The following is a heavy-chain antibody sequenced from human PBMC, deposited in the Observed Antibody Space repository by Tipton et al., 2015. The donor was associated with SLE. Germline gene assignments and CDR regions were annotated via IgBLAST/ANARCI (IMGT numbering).Heavy chain of an antibody. CDR1: GGSISSSSYY. J-gene: IGHJ1*01. V-gene: IGHV4-39*07. D-gene: IGHD3-10*01. CDR3: ARSPTRPGYFQH. Sequence: LRLSCTVSGGSISSSSYYWGWIRQPPGKGLEWIGSIYYSGSTYYNPSLKGRVTISVDTSKNQFSLKLSSVTAADTAVYYCARSPTRPGYFQHWGQGTLVIVSS. CDR2: IYYSGST.